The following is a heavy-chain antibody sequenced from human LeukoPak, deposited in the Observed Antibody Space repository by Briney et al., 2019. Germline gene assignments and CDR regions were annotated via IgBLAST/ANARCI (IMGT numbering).Heavy chain of an antibody. J-gene: IGHJ4*02. CDR1: GGSISSYY. Sequence: SETLSLTCTVSGGSISSYYWSWIRQPPGKGLEWIGYIYYSGSTNYNPSLKSRVTISVDTSKNQFSLKLSSVTAADTAVYYCATPTRNDRGGYSPNYWGRGTLVTVSS. D-gene: IGHD3-22*01. V-gene: IGHV4-59*01. CDR2: IYYSGST. CDR3: ATPTRNDRGGYSPNY.